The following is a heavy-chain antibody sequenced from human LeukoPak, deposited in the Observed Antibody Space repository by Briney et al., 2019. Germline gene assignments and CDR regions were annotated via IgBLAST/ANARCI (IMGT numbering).Heavy chain of an antibody. CDR3: ARKLWFGEPCCYFDY. CDR2: ISGSGGST. D-gene: IGHD3-10*01. J-gene: IGHJ4*02. CDR1: GFTFSSYA. Sequence: GGSLRLSCAASGFTFSSYAMSWVRQAPGRGVEWVSGISGSGGSTYYADSVRGRFTISRDNAKNSLHLQMNSLRAEDTAVYYCARKLWFGEPCCYFDYWGQGTLVTVSS. V-gene: IGHV3-23*01.